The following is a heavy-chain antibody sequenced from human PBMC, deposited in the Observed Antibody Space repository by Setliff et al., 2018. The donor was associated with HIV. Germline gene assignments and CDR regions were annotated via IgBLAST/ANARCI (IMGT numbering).Heavy chain of an antibody. CDR1: GASIRGHY. CDR2: IYYSGNT. D-gene: IGHD3-22*01. J-gene: IGHJ3*02. CDR3: ARSLVPSGYYYGRHAFDI. Sequence: SETLSLTCSVSGASIRGHYWSWIRQSPGKGLEWIGNIYYSGNTNYNPSFKSRVTISVDTSKNQFSLRVNSVTAADTAVYYCARSLVPSGYYYGRHAFDIWGQETKVTVSS. V-gene: IGHV4-59*08.